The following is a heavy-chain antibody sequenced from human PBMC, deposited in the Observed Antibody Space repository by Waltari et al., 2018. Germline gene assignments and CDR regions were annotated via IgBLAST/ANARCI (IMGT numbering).Heavy chain of an antibody. V-gene: IGHV1-18*01. CDR3: ARERHRLMEEGYLMALDP. Sequence: QVQLVQSGAEVKKPGASVKVSCKASGYTLSAYGISWVRPAPGQGLEWMGWISGNNGHTNHAQKFQGRLIMTEETSATTVYMELTYLTSDDTAVYYCARERHRLMEEGYLMALDPWGQGTLVTVSS. J-gene: IGHJ5*02. D-gene: IGHD2-21*01. CDR2: ISGNNGHT. CDR1: GYTLSAYG.